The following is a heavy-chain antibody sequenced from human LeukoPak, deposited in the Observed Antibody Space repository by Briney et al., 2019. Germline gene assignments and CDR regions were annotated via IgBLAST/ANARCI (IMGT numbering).Heavy chain of an antibody. Sequence: GGSLRLSCAASGFTFSTYAMSWVRQAPGKGLEWVAGITGSTGNTYHADSVRGRFTISRDSSKNTLYLQMNSLRAEDTAMYYCAKTPLATCTGVKCYPFDCWGQGTLVTVSS. J-gene: IGHJ4*02. CDR2: ITGSTGNT. CDR3: AKTPLATCTGVKCYPFDC. D-gene: IGHD2-8*02. CDR1: GFTFSTYA. V-gene: IGHV3-23*01.